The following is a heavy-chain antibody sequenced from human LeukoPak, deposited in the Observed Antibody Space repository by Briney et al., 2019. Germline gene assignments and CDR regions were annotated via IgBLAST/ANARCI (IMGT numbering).Heavy chain of an antibody. V-gene: IGHV3-30*04. J-gene: IGHJ4*02. D-gene: IGHD1-26*01. CDR1: GFTFSSYA. Sequence: GGSLRLSCAASGFTFSSYAMHWVRQAPGKGLEWVAVISYDGSNRFYADSVKGRFSISRDNSKNTLYLQMNSLRAEDTALYYCARATYSGSYYGSNYWGQGTLVTVSS. CDR2: ISYDGSNR. CDR3: ARATYSGSYYGSNY.